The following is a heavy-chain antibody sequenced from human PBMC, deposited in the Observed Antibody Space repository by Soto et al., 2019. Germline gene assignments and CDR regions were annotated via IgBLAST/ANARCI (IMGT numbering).Heavy chain of an antibody. V-gene: IGHV3-7*05. Sequence: XXSLRLACAASGFTFSSYWMSWVRQAPGKGLEWVANIKQDGSEKYYVDSVKGRFTISRDNAKNSLYLQMNSLRDEDTAVYYCARTGWNWYYYGMDVWGQGTTVTVSS. CDR2: IKQDGSEK. CDR3: ARTGWNWYYYGMDV. CDR1: GFTFSSYW. J-gene: IGHJ6*02. D-gene: IGHD1-7*01.